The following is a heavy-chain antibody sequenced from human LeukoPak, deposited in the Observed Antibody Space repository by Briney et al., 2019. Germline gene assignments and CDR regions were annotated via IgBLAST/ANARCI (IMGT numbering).Heavy chain of an antibody. CDR1: GFTFSSYA. Sequence: GGSLRLSCAASGFTFSSYAMSWVRQAPGKGPEWVSGISASGGRAYYADFVKGRFTISRDNSKNTLYLQMNSLRAEDTAVYYCARSSEIAAPFDPWGQGTLVTVSS. J-gene: IGHJ5*02. CDR3: ARSSEIAAPFDP. V-gene: IGHV3-23*01. CDR2: ISASGGRA. D-gene: IGHD3-10*01.